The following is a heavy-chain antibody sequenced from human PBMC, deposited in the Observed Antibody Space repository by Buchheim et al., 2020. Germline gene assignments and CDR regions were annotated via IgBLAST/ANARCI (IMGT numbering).Heavy chain of an antibody. J-gene: IGHJ6*02. V-gene: IGHV3-23*04. CDR2: ITGRGGST. CDR1: GFTFSSYA. CDR3: ANPARSGGDYGMDV. Sequence: EVQLVESGGGLVQTGGSVRLSCAASGFTFSSYAMSWVRQAPGKGLEWVSAITGRGGSTYSADSVKGRFTCSRDNSKNTLELQLNSLRAEDTAVYYCANPARSGGDYGMDVWGQGTT.